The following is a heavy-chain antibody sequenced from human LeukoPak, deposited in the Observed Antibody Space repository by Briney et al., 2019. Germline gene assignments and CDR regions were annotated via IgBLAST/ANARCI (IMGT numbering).Heavy chain of an antibody. D-gene: IGHD6-13*01. CDR3: ARTLTARYSSSWYYGDAAFDI. J-gene: IGHJ3*02. CDR1: GFTFSNYR. CDR2: ISSSSSYI. V-gene: IGHV3-21*01. Sequence: GGSLRLSCAASGFTFSNYRLNWVRQAPGKGLEWVSFISSSSSYIYYADSVKGRFTISRDNAKNSLYLQMNSLRAEDTAVYYCARTLTARYSSSWYYGDAAFDIWGQGTMVTVSS.